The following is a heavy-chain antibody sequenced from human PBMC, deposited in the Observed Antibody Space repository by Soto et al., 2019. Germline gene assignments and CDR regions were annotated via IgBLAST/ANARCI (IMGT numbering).Heavy chain of an antibody. D-gene: IGHD4-4*01. CDR1: GFTVSSSY. Sequence: EVQVMESGGGLVQPGGSLRLSCAASGFTVSSSYMTWVRQAPGKGLEWVSVIYSGGSTYYADSVKGRIRISRDNSNNSLFLQMDKLRAEDTAVYYCARGLHSSESFSLSRAAYWGHGTLVTVSS. V-gene: IGHV3-66*01. J-gene: IGHJ4*01. CDR3: ARGLHSSESFSLSRAAY. CDR2: IYSGGST.